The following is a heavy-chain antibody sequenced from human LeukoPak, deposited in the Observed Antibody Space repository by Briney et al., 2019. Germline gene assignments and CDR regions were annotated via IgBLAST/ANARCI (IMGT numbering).Heavy chain of an antibody. Sequence: PGGSLTLSCIASGFTFSGYWMHWVRQAPGKGLVWVSRNNPDGSVTDYADSVKGRISISRDNAKNTLYLEMNSLRAEDTAMYYCARGGVANPNFSDYGGQGTLVTVSS. V-gene: IGHV3-74*01. CDR2: NNPDGSVT. CDR3: ARGGVANPNFSDY. CDR1: GFTFSGYW. J-gene: IGHJ4*02. D-gene: IGHD2-15*01.